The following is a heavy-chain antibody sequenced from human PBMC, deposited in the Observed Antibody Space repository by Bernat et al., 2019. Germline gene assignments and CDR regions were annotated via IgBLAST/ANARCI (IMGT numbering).Heavy chain of an antibody. CDR2: IRNKANNYAT. J-gene: IGHJ6*03. CDR3: ARPPPIDSSKRGWGYYFMDV. V-gene: IGHV3-72*01. D-gene: IGHD4-4*01. Sequence: EVHLVESGGDLVQPGGSLRLSCAASGFAFNGYYMDWVRQAPGKGLEWVGRIRNKANNYATHYAASVNGRFTISRDDSKNSLYLQMDSLKTEDTAVYYCARPPPIDSSKRGWGYYFMDVWGKGTTVTVSS. CDR1: GFAFNGYY.